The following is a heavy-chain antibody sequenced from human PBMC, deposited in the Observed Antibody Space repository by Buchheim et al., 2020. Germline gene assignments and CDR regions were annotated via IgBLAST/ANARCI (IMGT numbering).Heavy chain of an antibody. CDR3: VALATNHDY. V-gene: IGHV4-59*01. CDR2: IYYTGST. D-gene: IGHD1-14*01. J-gene: IGHJ4*02. Sequence: QVQLQESGPGLVKPSETLSLTCTVSGGSISNYYWSWIRQPPGKGLEWIGYIYYTGSTNYNPSLKSQVTISVDTSKNQFSLRLNSVTAADTAMYDCVALATNHDYWGQGTL. CDR1: GGSISNYY.